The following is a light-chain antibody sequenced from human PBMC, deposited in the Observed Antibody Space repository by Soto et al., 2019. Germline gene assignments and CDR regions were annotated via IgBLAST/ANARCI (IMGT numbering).Light chain of an antibody. CDR1: QSISSW. CDR2: DAS. Sequence: DIQMTQSPSTLSASVGDRVTITCRASQSISSWLAWYQQKPGKAPKLLIYDASSLESGVPSRFSGRGSGTEFTLTFSSLQPDEFASYYCQQYNIYSLTFGQGTKVEIK. CDR3: QQYNIYSLT. V-gene: IGKV1-5*01. J-gene: IGKJ1*01.